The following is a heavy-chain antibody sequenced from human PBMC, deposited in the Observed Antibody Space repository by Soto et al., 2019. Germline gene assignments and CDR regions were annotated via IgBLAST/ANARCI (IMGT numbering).Heavy chain of an antibody. CDR3: ARRNGAPFDP. V-gene: IGHV4-59*08. D-gene: IGHD1-26*01. CDR1: GGSISSYY. CDR2: IYYSGST. Sequence: PSETLSLTCTVSGGSISSYYWSWIRQPPGKGLEWIGYIYYSGSTNYNPSLKSRVTISVDTSKNQFSLKLSSVTAADTAVYYCARRNGAPFDPWGQGTLVTVSS. J-gene: IGHJ5*02.